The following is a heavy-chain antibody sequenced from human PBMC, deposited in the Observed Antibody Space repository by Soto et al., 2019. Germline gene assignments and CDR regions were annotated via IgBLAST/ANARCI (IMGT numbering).Heavy chain of an antibody. Sequence: GGSLRLSCAASGFTFTNYLMSWVRQAPGKGLEWVANIKQDGSEKYYADSAKGRVTITRDTSASTAYMELSSLRSEDTAVYYCARDRPTYSSGWCNWFDPWGQGTLVTVSS. D-gene: IGHD6-19*01. J-gene: IGHJ5*02. V-gene: IGHV3-7*01. CDR3: ARDRPTYSSGWCNWFDP. CDR1: GFTFTNYL. CDR2: IKQDGSEK.